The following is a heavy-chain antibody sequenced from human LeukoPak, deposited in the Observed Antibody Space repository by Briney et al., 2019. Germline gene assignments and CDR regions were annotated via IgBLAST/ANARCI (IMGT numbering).Heavy chain of an antibody. J-gene: IGHJ4*02. D-gene: IGHD3-10*01. CDR1: GFTFSSYS. Sequence: GGSLRLSCAASGFTFSSYSMNWVRQAPGKGLEWISSISNSSSYIYYADSVKGRFTISRDNAKNSLYLQMNSLRAEDTAVYYCARDFGSGSYPYWGQGTLVTVSS. CDR3: ARDFGSGSYPY. CDR2: ISNSSSYI. V-gene: IGHV3-21*01.